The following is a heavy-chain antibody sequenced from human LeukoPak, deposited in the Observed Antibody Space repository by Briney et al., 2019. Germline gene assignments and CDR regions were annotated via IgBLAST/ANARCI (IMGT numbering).Heavy chain of an antibody. CDR2: IKQDGSEK. CDR1: GFTFINYW. V-gene: IGHV3-7*01. CDR3: AELGITMIGGV. J-gene: IGHJ6*04. Sequence: GGSLRLSCAASGFTFINYWMTWVRQAPGKGLEWVATIKQDGSEKYYVDSVKGRFTISRDNAKNSLYLQMNSLRAEDTAVYYCAELGITMIGGVWGKGTTVTISS. D-gene: IGHD3-10*02.